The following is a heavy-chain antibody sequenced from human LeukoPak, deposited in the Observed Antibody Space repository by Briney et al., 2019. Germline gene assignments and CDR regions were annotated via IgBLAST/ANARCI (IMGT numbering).Heavy chain of an antibody. CDR1: GFSFSSYG. J-gene: IGHJ4*02. CDR3: ARVRYYDSSGYWYYFDY. CDR2: IRFDGSEK. V-gene: IGHV3-30*02. D-gene: IGHD3-22*01. Sequence: PGGSLRLSCVASGFSFSSYGMHWVRRAPGKGLEWMTFIRFDGSEKYYADSVKGRFTISRDNSKNTLYLQMNSLRAEDTAVYYCARVRYYDSSGYWYYFDYWGQGTLGTVSS.